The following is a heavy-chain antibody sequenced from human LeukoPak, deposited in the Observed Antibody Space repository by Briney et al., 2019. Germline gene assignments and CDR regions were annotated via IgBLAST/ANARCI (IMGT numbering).Heavy chain of an antibody. J-gene: IGHJ4*02. Sequence: GASVKLSCXASGFTFTNSAIQWVRLARGQRLEWLGWIVVGSGNENYAQKFQDRVIITRDMSTSTAYMEVSSLRSEDTALYYCAADDLTRAYWGQGTLVTVSS. CDR3: AADDLTRAY. CDR1: GFTFTNSA. CDR2: IVVGSGNE. V-gene: IGHV1-58*02.